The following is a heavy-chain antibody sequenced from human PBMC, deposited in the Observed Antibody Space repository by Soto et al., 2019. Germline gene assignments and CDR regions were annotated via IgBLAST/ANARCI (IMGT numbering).Heavy chain of an antibody. D-gene: IGHD1-26*01. J-gene: IGHJ4*02. V-gene: IGHV3-21*01. Sequence: PGGSLRLSCAASGFTFSSYSMNWVRQAPGKGLEWVSSISSSSSYIYYADSVKGRSTISRDNAKNSLYLQMNSLRAEDTAVYYCARAVKGANRPYWGQGTLVTVSS. CDR2: ISSSSSYI. CDR3: ARAVKGANRPY. CDR1: GFTFSSYS.